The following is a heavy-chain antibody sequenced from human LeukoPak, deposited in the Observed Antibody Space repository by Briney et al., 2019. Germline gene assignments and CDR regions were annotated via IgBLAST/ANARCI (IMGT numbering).Heavy chain of an antibody. Sequence: PSETLSLTCTVSGGSISSYYWSWIRQPPGKGLEWIGYIYYSGSTNYNPSLKSRVTISVDTSKNQFSLKLSSVTAADTAVYYCARVAAAALDYWGQGTLVTVSS. D-gene: IGHD6-13*01. J-gene: IGHJ4*02. V-gene: IGHV4-59*01. CDR3: ARVAAAALDY. CDR1: GGSISSYY. CDR2: IYYSGST.